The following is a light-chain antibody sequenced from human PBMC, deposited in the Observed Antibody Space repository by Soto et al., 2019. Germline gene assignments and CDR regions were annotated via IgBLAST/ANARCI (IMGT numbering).Light chain of an antibody. CDR1: QSVSSD. CDR3: QQYNNWPEA. CDR2: GAS. V-gene: IGKV3-15*01. Sequence: EIVMTQSPASLSVSLGERATLSCRASQSVSSDLAWYQQKPGQAPRLLIYGASTRATGIPARFSGSGSGTEFTLTISSLQSEDFAAYYCQQYNNWPEAFGQGTKVDIK. J-gene: IGKJ1*01.